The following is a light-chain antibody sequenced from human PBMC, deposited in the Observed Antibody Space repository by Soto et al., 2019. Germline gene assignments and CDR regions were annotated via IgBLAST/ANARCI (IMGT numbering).Light chain of an antibody. Sequence: DITLTHSPSTLSASIIDRIRIXFRASQSISSWLAWYQQKPGKAPKLLIYDASSLESGVPSRFSGSGSGTEFTLTISSLQPDDFATYYCQQYNSYWTFGQGTKVDVK. J-gene: IGKJ1*01. CDR1: QSISSW. CDR3: QQYNSYWT. V-gene: IGKV1-5*01. CDR2: DAS.